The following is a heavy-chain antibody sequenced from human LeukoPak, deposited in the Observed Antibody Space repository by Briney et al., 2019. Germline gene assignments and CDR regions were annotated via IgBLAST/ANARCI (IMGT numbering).Heavy chain of an antibody. D-gene: IGHD3-22*01. J-gene: IGHJ6*03. Sequence: ASVKVSCKASGYTFTSYGISWVRQAPGQGLEWMGWISAYNGNTNYAQKLQGRVTMTTDTSTSTAYMELRSLRSDDTAVYYCARSLTRGTIIVVWGRRYYMDVWGKGTTVTVSS. CDR2: ISAYNGNT. CDR1: GYTFTSYG. CDR3: ARSLTRGTIIVVWGRRYYMDV. V-gene: IGHV1-18*01.